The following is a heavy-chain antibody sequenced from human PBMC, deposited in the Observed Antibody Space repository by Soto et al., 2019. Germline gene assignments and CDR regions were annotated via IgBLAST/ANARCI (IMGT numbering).Heavy chain of an antibody. Sequence: QVQLVESGGGVVQPGRSLRLSCAASGFTFSSYAMHWVRQAPGTGLEWVAVISYDGSNKYYADSVKGRFTISRDNSKNTLYLQMNSLRAEDTAVYYCAGGSAGIAVAGSGYFDYWGQGTLVTVSS. CDR2: ISYDGSNK. CDR1: GFTFSSYA. J-gene: IGHJ4*02. CDR3: AGGSAGIAVAGSGYFDY. V-gene: IGHV3-30-3*01. D-gene: IGHD6-19*01.